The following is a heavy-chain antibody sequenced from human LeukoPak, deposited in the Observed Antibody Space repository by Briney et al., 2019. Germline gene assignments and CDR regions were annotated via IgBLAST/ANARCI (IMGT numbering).Heavy chain of an antibody. D-gene: IGHD6-13*01. CDR3: ARDTGHSSSYLPGFDY. V-gene: IGHV1-18*01. CDR2: TSAYHGDT. CDR1: GYTFTTSG. J-gene: IGHJ4*02. Sequence: ASVKVSCKASGYTFTTSGISWVRQAPGQGLEWMGWTSAYHGDTNYAQNFQGRVTMTTDTSTSTAYMELRSLRSDDTAVYYCARDTGHSSSYLPGFDYWGQGTLVTVSS.